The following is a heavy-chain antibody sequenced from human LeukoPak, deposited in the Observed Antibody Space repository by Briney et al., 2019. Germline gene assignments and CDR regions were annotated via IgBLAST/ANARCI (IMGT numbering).Heavy chain of an antibody. CDR1: TDSISSYL. Sequence: SETLSLTRTVSTDSISSYLWSWIPQPAGKGLEWIGRINTSGSINYNPSLKSRVTMSLDTSKNHFSLNVSSVTAADTAVYYCASGVGSSVYYYWGRGMLVTVSS. V-gene: IGHV4-4*07. J-gene: IGHJ4*02. D-gene: IGHD3-22*01. CDR3: ASGVGSSVYYY. CDR2: INTSGSI.